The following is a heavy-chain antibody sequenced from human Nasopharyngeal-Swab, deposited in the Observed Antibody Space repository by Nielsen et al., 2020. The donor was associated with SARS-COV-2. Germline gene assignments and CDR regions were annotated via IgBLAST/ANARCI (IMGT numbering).Heavy chain of an antibody. CDR2: LTWNGATK. D-gene: IGHD3-16*01. J-gene: IGHJ6*03. Sequence: GESLKISCAASGFSFDDYGMSWVRQAPGKGLEWVSGLTWNGATKEYADSVKGRFTISRDSFKNTLYLQLNSLRAEDTAVYYCAKDHKMDSGGGVGYMDVWGKGTTVTVSS. CDR1: GFSFDDYG. V-gene: IGHV3-20*04. CDR3: AKDHKMDSGGGVGYMDV.